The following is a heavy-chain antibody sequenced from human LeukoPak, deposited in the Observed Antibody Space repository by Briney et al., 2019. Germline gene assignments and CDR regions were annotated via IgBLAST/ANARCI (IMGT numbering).Heavy chain of an antibody. CDR3: ARVVAGLGYFDS. D-gene: IGHD3/OR15-3a*01. J-gene: IGHJ4*02. Sequence: RTLSLTCAISGDSVSSKSASWSWIRQSQTRGLEWLGRTYYRSKWYNDYAVSVKSRMTINPDTSKNQFSLQLNSVTPEDTAVYYCARVVAGLGYFDSWGQGTLVTVSS. CDR1: GDSVSSKSAS. CDR2: TYYRSKWYN. V-gene: IGHV6-1*01.